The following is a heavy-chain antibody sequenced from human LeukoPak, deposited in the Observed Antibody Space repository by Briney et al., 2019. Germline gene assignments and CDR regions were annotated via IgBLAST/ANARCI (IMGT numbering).Heavy chain of an antibody. CDR1: GFTFSSYG. Sequence: GGSLRLSCAASGFTFSSYGMHWVRQAPGKGLEWVAVISYDGRNKYYADSVKGRFTISRDNSKNTLYLQMNSLRAEDTAVYYCAKDQYYYGSGSYDFDYWGQGTLVTVSS. CDR3: AKDQYYYGSGSYDFDY. CDR2: ISYDGRNK. D-gene: IGHD3-10*01. J-gene: IGHJ4*02. V-gene: IGHV3-30*18.